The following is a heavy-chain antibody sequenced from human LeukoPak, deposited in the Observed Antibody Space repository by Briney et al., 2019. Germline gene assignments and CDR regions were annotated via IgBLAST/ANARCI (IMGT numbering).Heavy chain of an antibody. J-gene: IGHJ5*02. CDR3: ARKENILSGYYDH. V-gene: IGHV3-21*01. Sequence: GGSLRLSCAASGFTFSSYTMNWVRQAPGKGLEWVSSISSDSNYIYYADSVKGRFTISRDNAWNSLYLQMNSLRAEDTAVYYCARKENILSGYYDHWGEGTPVAVSS. CDR2: ISSDSNYI. D-gene: IGHD3-9*01. CDR1: GFTFSSYT.